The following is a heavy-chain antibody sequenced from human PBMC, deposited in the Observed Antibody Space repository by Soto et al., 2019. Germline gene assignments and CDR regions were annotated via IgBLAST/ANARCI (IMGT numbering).Heavy chain of an antibody. J-gene: IGHJ4*02. CDR2: ISSNGGTT. V-gene: IGHV3-64*01. CDR1: GFTFSSYD. CDR3: VRRVSGNYDY. D-gene: IGHD1-7*01. Sequence: EVQLAESGGGMVQPGGSLRLSCVASGFTFSSYDMHWVRQAPGKGLEYVSSISSNGGTTYYGNSVKGRFNISRDNSKNTRYLQMGSLRAEDMAVYYCVRRVSGNYDYWGQGTLVTVSS.